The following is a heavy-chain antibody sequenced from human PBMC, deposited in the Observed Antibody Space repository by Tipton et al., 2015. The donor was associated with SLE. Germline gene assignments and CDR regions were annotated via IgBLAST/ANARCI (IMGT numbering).Heavy chain of an antibody. CDR2: INHSGST. D-gene: IGHD3-22*01. CDR1: GGSFSGYY. Sequence: TLSLTCAVYGGSFSGYYWNWIRQPPGKGLEWIGEINHSGSTNYNPSLKSRVTISVDTSKNQFSLKLTSVTAADTAVYYCARRVYYEGAFDIWGQGTTVTVSS. V-gene: IGHV4-34*01. J-gene: IGHJ3*02. CDR3: ARRVYYEGAFDI.